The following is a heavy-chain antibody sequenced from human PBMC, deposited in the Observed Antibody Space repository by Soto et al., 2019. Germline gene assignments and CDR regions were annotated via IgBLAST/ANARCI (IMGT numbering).Heavy chain of an antibody. CDR1: GYSFTSYW. CDR3: ARLLGYCSSTSCPGYYGMDV. D-gene: IGHD2-2*01. V-gene: IGHV5-51*01. J-gene: IGHJ6*02. CDR2: IYPGDSDT. Sequence: GESLKISCKGSGYSFTSYWIGWVRQMPGKGLEWMGIIYPGDSDTRYSPSFQGQVTTSADKSISTAYLQWSSLKASDTAMYYCARLLGYCSSTSCPGYYGMDVWGQGTTVTVSS.